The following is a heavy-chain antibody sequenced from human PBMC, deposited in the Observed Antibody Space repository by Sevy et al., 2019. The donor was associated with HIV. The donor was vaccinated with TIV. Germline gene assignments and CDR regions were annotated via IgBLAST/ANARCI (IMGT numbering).Heavy chain of an antibody. CDR1: GYTFTSYY. Sequence: ASVKVSCKASGYTFTSYYMHWVRQAPGQGLEWMGIINPGGGSTNYAQNFQGRVTMTRDTSTSTVYMELSSLRSEDTAVYYCGRAGSSGRKFDYWGQGTLVTVSS. CDR3: GRAGSSGRKFDY. CDR2: INPGGGST. J-gene: IGHJ4*02. D-gene: IGHD6-19*01. V-gene: IGHV1-46*03.